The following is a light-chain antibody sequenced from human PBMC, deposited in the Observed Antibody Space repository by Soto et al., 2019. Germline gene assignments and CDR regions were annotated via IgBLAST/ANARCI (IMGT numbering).Light chain of an antibody. V-gene: IGKV3-20*01. CDR1: QSVNSNY. J-gene: IGKJ5*01. CDR2: GAS. CDR3: QQYGTSPLST. Sequence: EIVLTQSPGTLSLSPGERATLSCRASQSVNSNYLAWYQQKPGQAPRLLIYGASNRATGIPDRFSGSGSGTDFTLTISRLEREDFAVDYCQQYGTSPLSTFGQGTRLEAK.